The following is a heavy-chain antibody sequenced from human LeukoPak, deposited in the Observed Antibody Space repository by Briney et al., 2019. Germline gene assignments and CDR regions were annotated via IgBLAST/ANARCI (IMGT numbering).Heavy chain of an antibody. V-gene: IGHV3-23*01. J-gene: IGHJ4*02. Sequence: GGSLRLSCAASGFTFSSYAMSWVRQAPGKGLEWVSAISGSGGSTYYADSVKGRFTISRDNAKNSLYLQMNSLRAEDTAVYYCARLLQEPVDTALDYWGQGTLVTVSS. D-gene: IGHD5-18*01. CDR2: ISGSGGST. CDR1: GFTFSSYA. CDR3: ARLLQEPVDTALDY.